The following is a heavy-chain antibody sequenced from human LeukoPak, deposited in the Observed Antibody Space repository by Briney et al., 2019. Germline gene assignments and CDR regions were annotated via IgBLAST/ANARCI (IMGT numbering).Heavy chain of an antibody. Sequence: SETLSLTCTVSGGSISGYYWSWIRQPPGKGLEWIGYIYYSGSTNYNPSLKSRVTISVDTSKNQFSLKLSSVTAADTAVYYCARVALPSNGWYAHYYYYMDVWGKGTTVTVSS. CDR1: GGSISGYY. J-gene: IGHJ6*03. CDR3: ARVALPSNGWYAHYYYYMDV. V-gene: IGHV4-59*01. CDR2: IYYSGST. D-gene: IGHD6-19*01.